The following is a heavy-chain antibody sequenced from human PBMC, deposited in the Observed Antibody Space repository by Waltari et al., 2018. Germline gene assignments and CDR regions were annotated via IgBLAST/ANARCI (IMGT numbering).Heavy chain of an antibody. CDR3: ARGGMTTGWGDAFYI. CDR2: IYTSVST. V-gene: IGHV4-61*02. D-gene: IGHD4-4*01. CDR1: GGSISSGSYY. J-gene: IGHJ3*02. Sequence: QVQLQESGPGLVKPSQTLSLTCTVSGGSISSGSYYWSWIRQPAGKGLEWIGRIYTSVSTNYNPSLKSRVTISVDTSNTQFSLKLSSVTAADTAVYYCARGGMTTGWGDAFYIWGQGTMVTVSS.